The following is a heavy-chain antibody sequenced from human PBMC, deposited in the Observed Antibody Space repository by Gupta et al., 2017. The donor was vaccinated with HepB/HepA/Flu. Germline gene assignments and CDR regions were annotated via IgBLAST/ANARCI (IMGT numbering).Heavy chain of an antibody. V-gene: IGHV4-34*02. D-gene: IGHD3-3*01. CDR3: ARVRVVSLFDP. Sequence: QVHLQQGGAQLLKPSETLSLTCTVSGGSLSGYYWSWIRHSPGKGLEWIGEIGHSGDTNYNPSLKTRVTMSVDASKNQFSLXLXSLRVAXTAVYYCARVRVVSLFDPWGQGTLVIVSS. CDR2: IGHSGDT. J-gene: IGHJ5*02. CDR1: GGSLSGYY.